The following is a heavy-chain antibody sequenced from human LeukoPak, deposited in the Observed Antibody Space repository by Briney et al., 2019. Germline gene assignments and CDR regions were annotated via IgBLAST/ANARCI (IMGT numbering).Heavy chain of an antibody. CDR2: ISYDGSNK. V-gene: IGHV3-30*04. CDR3: ARGGYDSSGYYYGVDY. J-gene: IGHJ4*02. CDR1: GFTFSSYS. Sequence: GRSLRLSCAASGFTFSSYSMHWVRQAPGKGLEWVAVISYDGSNKYYADSVKGRFTISRDNSKNMLYLQMNSLRADDTAAYYCARGGYDSSGYYYGVDYWGQGTLVTVSS. D-gene: IGHD3-22*01.